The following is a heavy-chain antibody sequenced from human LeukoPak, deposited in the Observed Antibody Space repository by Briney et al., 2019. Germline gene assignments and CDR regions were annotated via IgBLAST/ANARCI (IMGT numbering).Heavy chain of an antibody. D-gene: IGHD6-13*01. J-gene: IGHJ4*02. V-gene: IGHV4-59*08. CDR2: IYYSGSI. CDR1: GGSISSSY. Sequence: SETLCLTCTVSGGSISSSYGCWIRQPPGKGLEWIGYIYYSGSINYNPSLKSRVTISVDTSKNQFSLKLRSVTAADTAVYYCARHAGTVYFDYWGQGTLVTVSS. CDR3: ARHAGTVYFDY.